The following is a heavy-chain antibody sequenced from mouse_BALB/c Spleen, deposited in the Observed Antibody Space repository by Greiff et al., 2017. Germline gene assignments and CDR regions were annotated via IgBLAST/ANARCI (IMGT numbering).Heavy chain of an antibody. V-gene: IGHV3-8*02. CDR3: AGITTVVAYWYFDV. D-gene: IGHD1-1*01. CDR2: ISYSGST. Sequence: EVQLVESGPSLVKPSQTLSLTCSVTGDSITSGYWNWIRKFPGNKLEYMGYISYSGSTYYNPSLKSRISITRDTSKNQYYLQLNSVTTEDTATYYCAGITTVVAYWYFDVWGAGTTVTVSS. CDR1: GDSITSGY. J-gene: IGHJ1*01.